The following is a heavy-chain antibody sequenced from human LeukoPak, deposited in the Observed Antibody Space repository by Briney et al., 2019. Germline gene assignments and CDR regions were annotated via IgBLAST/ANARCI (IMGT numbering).Heavy chain of an antibody. CDR1: GASISNYH. D-gene: IGHD6-13*01. J-gene: IGHJ4*02. CDR3: ARAANIYSSTWYLAY. V-gene: IGHV4-4*07. CDR2: ITTSGNT. Sequence: SETLSLTCSVSGASISNYHWNWVRQTAGSGLEWIGRITTSGNTNYNPSLKGRVTVSLDTSKNQFSLIVTSVTAADTAVYYCARAANIYSSTWYLAYWGQGTLVTVSS.